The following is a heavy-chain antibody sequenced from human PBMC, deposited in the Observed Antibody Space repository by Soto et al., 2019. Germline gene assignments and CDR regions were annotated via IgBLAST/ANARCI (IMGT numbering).Heavy chain of an antibody. CDR2: IYHSGST. Sequence: PSDTVSLTCAVCGGSISSINWWSWVRQPPGKGLEWIGEIYHSGSTNYNPSLKSRVTISVDKSKNQFSLKLSSVTAADTAVYYCARVPRWLATNYYYYYGMDVWGQGTTVTVSS. D-gene: IGHD5-12*01. V-gene: IGHV4-4*02. CDR3: ARVPRWLATNYYYYYGMDV. CDR1: GGSISSINW. J-gene: IGHJ6*02.